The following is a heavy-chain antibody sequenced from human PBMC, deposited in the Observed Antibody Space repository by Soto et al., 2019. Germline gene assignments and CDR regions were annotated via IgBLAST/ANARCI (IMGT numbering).Heavy chain of an antibody. CDR1: GFTFSSYA. CDR2: ISYDGSNK. J-gene: IGHJ4*02. CDR3: ARHMNYYDSSGYYY. V-gene: IGHV3-30-3*01. D-gene: IGHD3-22*01. Sequence: GGSLRLSCAASGFTFSSYAMHWVRQAPGKGLEWVAVISYDGSNKYYADSVKGRFTISRDNSKNTLYLQMNSLRAEDTAVYYCARHMNYYDSSGYYYWGQGTLVTVSS.